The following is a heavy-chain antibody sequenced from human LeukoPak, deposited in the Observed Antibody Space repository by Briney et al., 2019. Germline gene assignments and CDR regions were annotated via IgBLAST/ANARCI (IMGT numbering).Heavy chain of an antibody. D-gene: IGHD6-19*01. J-gene: IGHJ4*02. V-gene: IGHV3-15*01. CDR2: IKSKTDGGTT. CDR1: GFTFTNAW. CDR3: TAYNSAWDPFYY. Sequence: PGGSLRLSCAASGFTFTNAWMSWVRQAPGKGLEWVGRIKSKTDGGTTDYAASVKGRFTISRDASKNTLYLQMNSLKTEDTAVYYCTAYNSAWDPFYYWGQGTLVTVSS.